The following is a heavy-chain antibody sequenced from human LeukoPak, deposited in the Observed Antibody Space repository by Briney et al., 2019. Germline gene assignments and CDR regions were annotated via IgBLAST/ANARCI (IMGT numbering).Heavy chain of an antibody. CDR1: GFTFSDHY. D-gene: IGHD3-10*02. Sequence: GGSLRLSCETSGFTFSDHYLDWIRRAPGKGLEWVARIRNKVENYVTHYAASVTGRFILSRDASKNSVYLQMDSLKTEDTAIYYCGVWMFGQGSWGQGTPVTVSS. J-gene: IGHJ5*02. CDR3: GVWMFGQGS. V-gene: IGHV3-72*01. CDR2: IRNKVENYVT.